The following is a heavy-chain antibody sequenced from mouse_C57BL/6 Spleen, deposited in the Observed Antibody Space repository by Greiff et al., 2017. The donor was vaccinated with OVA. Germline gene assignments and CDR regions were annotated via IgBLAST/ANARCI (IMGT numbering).Heavy chain of an antibody. CDR1: GYTFTSYW. CDR2: IYPGSGST. V-gene: IGHV1-55*01. CDR3: ARWDYSNYVGFFDY. D-gene: IGHD2-5*01. Sequence: VQLQQPGAELVKPGASVKMSCKASGYTFTSYWITWVKQRPGQGLEWIGDIYPGSGSTNYNEKFKSKATLTVDTSSSTAYMQLSSLTSEDSAVYYCARWDYSNYVGFFDYWGQGTTLTVSS. J-gene: IGHJ2*01.